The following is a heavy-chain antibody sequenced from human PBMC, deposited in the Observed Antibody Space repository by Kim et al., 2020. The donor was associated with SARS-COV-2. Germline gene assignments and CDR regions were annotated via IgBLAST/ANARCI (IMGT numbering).Heavy chain of an antibody. V-gene: IGHV3-66*01. CDR2: IYSGGST. D-gene: IGHD6-13*01. J-gene: IGHJ6*02. CDR3: ASSACGSIAAAGIFGCYYYGMDV. Sequence: GGSLRLSCAASGFTVSSNYMSWVRQAPGKGLEWVSVIYSGGSTYYADSVKGRFTISRDNSKNTLYLQMNSLRAEDTAVYYCASSACGSIAAAGIFGCYYYGMDVWGQGTTVTVSS. CDR1: GFTVSSNY.